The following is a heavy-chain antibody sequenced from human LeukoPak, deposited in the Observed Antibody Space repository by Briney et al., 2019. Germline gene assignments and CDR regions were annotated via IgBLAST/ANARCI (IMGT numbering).Heavy chain of an antibody. Sequence: PGRSLRLSCAASGFTFSSYGMHWVRQAPGKGLEWVTVISYDGSNKYFADSVKGRFTISRDNSKNTPYLQMNSLRAEDTAVYYCAKATSELGYYFDYWGQGTLVTVSS. D-gene: IGHD7-27*01. J-gene: IGHJ4*02. V-gene: IGHV3-30*18. CDR2: ISYDGSNK. CDR1: GFTFSSYG. CDR3: AKATSELGYYFDY.